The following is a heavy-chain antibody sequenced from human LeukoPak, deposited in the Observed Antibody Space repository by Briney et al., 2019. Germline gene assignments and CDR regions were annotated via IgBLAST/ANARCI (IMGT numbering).Heavy chain of an antibody. CDR3: ARDLGYCTNGVCHTRFDY. D-gene: IGHD2-8*01. CDR1: GFTFSRYW. V-gene: IGHV3-7*01. J-gene: IGHJ4*02. Sequence: PGGSLRLSCVGSGFTFSRYWLNWVRQAPGKGLEWVANMNQDGSEIYYLDSVKGRFTISRDNAKSSVYLQMNGLKAEDTAVYHCARDLGYCTNGVCHTRFDYWGQGTLVTVSS. CDR2: MNQDGSEI.